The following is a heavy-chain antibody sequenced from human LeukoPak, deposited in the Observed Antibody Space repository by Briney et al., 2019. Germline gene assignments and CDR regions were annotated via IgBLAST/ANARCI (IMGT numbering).Heavy chain of an antibody. CDR1: GFIFSDFY. Sequence: PGGSLRLSCTTSGFIFSDFYMSWIRQAPGKGLEWVSCISSSGFTIYYADSLKGRFSISRDNAKKSLYLQMDSLRVEDTAVYYCARGVTMLTSDYSFDLWGRGTLVTVSS. J-gene: IGHJ2*01. CDR2: ISSSGFTI. V-gene: IGHV3-11*04. CDR3: ARGVTMLTSDYSFDL. D-gene: IGHD4-17*01.